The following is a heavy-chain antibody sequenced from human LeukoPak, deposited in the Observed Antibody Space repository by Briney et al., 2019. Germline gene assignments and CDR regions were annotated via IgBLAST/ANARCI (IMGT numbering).Heavy chain of an antibody. D-gene: IGHD5/OR15-5a*01. CDR1: RYTFTGYY. CDR2: INPNSNPNNGGR. Sequence: ASVKVSCKASRYTFTGYYMHWVRQAPGQGLEWMGCINPNSNPNNGGRNYAQEFQGRVTMTRNTSSRTAYMELTSLRSDDTAVYYCPSSLPPDGVGLVCDTWGQGALVTVSS. J-gene: IGHJ3*02. V-gene: IGHV1-2*02. CDR3: PSSLPPDGVGLVCDT.